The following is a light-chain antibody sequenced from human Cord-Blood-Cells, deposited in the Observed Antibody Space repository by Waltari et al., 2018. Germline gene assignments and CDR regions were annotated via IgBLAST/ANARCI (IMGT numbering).Light chain of an antibody. CDR3: QQYNNWPRKYT. J-gene: IGKJ2*01. V-gene: IGKV3-15*01. CDR1: QSVSSN. Sequence: EIVMTQSPATLSVSPGERATLSCRASQSVSSNLAWYQQKPGQAPRLLIYGASTRATGIPARFSGSGSGTEFTLTISSLKSEDFAVYYCQQYNNWPRKYTFGKGTKLEIK. CDR2: GAS.